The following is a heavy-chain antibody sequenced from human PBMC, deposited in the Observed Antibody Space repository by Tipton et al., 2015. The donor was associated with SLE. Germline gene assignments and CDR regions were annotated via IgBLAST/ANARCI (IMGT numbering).Heavy chain of an antibody. CDR3: ARWLQLGRIDC. CDR2: IYHSGST. D-gene: IGHD5-24*01. J-gene: IGHJ4*02. Sequence: TLSLTCTVSGYSISSGYYWGWIRQPPGKGLEWIGSIYHSGSTYYNPSLRSRVTISVDTSKNQFSLKLSSVTAADTAVYYCARWLQLGRIDCWGQGTLVTVSS. CDR1: GYSISSGYY. V-gene: IGHV4-38-2*02.